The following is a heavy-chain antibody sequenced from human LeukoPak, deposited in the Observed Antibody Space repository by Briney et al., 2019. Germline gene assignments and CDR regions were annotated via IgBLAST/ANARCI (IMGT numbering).Heavy chain of an antibody. CDR2: ISGDGRNI. CDR1: GFTFSSYW. V-gene: IGHV3-74*01. J-gene: IGHJ3*02. D-gene: IGHD4-23*01. CDR3: ARVAGGEATGAFDI. Sequence: GGSLRLSCVASGFTFSSYWMHWVRHDPRKGLVWVSRISGDGRNINYADSVRGRFTISRDNAKNSLYLQMNSLRAEDTAVYYCARVAGGEATGAFDIWGQGTMVTVSS.